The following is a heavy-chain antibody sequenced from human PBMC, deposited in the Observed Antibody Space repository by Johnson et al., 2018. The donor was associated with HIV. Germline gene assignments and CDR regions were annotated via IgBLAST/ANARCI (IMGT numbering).Heavy chain of an antibody. CDR3: AKDLRVFDWCNAYDAFDI. J-gene: IGHJ3*02. CDR1: GLNVSSTY. CDR2: MYRGGST. D-gene: IGHD3-9*01. Sequence: EVQLVESGGGLVQPGGSLRLSCAASGLNVSSTYMSWVRQAPGKGLEWVSVMYRGGSTYYPDSVKGRLTISRDNSKNTLYIQMNSLRADDTAVYYCAKDLRVFDWCNAYDAFDIWGQGTMVTVSS. V-gene: IGHV3-66*01.